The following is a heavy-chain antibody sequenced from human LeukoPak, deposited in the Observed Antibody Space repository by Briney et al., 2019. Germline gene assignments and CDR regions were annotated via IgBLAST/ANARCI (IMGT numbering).Heavy chain of an antibody. J-gene: IGHJ4*02. CDR2: INTDGSST. D-gene: IGHD3-10*01. CDR1: GFTFSSYW. CDR3: ARAGGFGYYFDY. Sequence: GGSLRLSCAASGFTFSSYWMHWVRQAPGKGLVWVSRINTDGSSTSYADSVKGRFTISRDNAKNTLYLQMNSLRAEDTAVYYCARAGGFGYYFDYWGRGTLVTVSS. V-gene: IGHV3-74*01.